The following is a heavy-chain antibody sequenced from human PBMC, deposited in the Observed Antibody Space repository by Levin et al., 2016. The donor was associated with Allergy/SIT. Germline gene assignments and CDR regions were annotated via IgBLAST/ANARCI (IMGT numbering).Heavy chain of an antibody. CDR1: GGSFSGYY. CDR3: ARHSRLFSPTDAFDI. CDR2: INHSGST. D-gene: IGHD2/OR15-2a*01. Sequence: SQTLSLTCAVYGGSFSGYYWSWIRQPPGKGLEWIGEINHSGSTNYNPSLKSRVTISVDTSKNQFSLKLSSVTAADTAVYYCARHSRLFSPTDAFDIWGHGTMVTVSS. J-gene: IGHJ3*02. V-gene: IGHV4-34*01.